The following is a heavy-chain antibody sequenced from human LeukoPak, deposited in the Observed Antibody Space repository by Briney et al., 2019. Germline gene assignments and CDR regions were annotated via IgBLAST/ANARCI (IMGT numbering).Heavy chain of an antibody. Sequence: ASVKVSCKASGYTFTSYGISWVRQAPGQGLEWMGWINPNSGGTNYAQKFQGRVTMTRDTSISTAYMELSRLRSDDTAVYYCARGSYYYDSSGSPWGQGTLVTVSS. CDR2: INPNSGGT. V-gene: IGHV1-2*02. J-gene: IGHJ5*02. D-gene: IGHD3-22*01. CDR3: ARGSYYYDSSGSP. CDR1: GYTFTSYG.